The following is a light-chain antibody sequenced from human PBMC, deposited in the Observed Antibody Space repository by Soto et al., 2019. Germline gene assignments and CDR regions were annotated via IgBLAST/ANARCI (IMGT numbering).Light chain of an antibody. CDR3: QHYYSYWWT. CDR1: QSVSTW. Sequence: DIQMTQSPSTLSASIGDRVTITCRASQSVSTWLAWYQQKPGKAPKVLIYKASNLQSGVPSRFSGSGSGTEFTLTISRLQPDDFGTYYCQHYYSYWWTFGQGTKVEIK. V-gene: IGKV1-5*03. J-gene: IGKJ1*01. CDR2: KAS.